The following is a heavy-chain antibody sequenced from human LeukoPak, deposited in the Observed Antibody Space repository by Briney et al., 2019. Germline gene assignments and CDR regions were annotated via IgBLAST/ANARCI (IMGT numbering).Heavy chain of an antibody. D-gene: IGHD5-24*01. CDR2: INHSGST. J-gene: IGHJ4*02. V-gene: IGHV4-34*01. CDR1: GGSFSGYY. CDR3: ARSRGWLQSHPLGY. Sequence: SETLSLTCAVYGGSFSGYYWSWIRQPPGKGLEWIGEINHSGSTNYNPSLKSRVTLSVDTSKNQFSLKLSSVTAADTAVYYCARSRGWLQSHPLGYWGQGTLVTVSS.